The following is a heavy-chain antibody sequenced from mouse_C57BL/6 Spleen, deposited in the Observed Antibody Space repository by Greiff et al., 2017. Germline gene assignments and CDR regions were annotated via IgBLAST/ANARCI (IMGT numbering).Heavy chain of an antibody. CDR3: ARGSLPSYGSRGNCDFDG. V-gene: IGHV1-81*01. CDR1: GYTFTSYG. J-gene: IGHJ1*03. CDR2: IYPRSGNT. Sequence: VQLQQSGAELARPGASVKLSCKASGYTFTSYGISWVKQRTGQGLEWIGEIYPRSGNTYYNEKFKGKATLTADKSSSTAYMGLRSLTSEDSAVYFCARGSLPSYGSRGNCDFDGWGTGTTVTVSS. D-gene: IGHD1-1*01.